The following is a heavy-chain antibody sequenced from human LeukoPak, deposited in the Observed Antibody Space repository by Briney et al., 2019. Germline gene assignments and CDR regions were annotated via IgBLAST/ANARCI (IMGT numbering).Heavy chain of an antibody. Sequence: GGSLRLSCEASGLAFSSYDMNWVRPAPGKGLEWVSYISSSGNLIHYADSVKGRFTFSRDNARNSLYLQMNSLRADDTAIYYCAREGGWNDFDYWGQGTLVTVSS. CDR3: AREGGWNDFDY. CDR1: GLAFSSYD. CDR2: ISSSGNLI. J-gene: IGHJ4*02. V-gene: IGHV3-48*03. D-gene: IGHD1-1*01.